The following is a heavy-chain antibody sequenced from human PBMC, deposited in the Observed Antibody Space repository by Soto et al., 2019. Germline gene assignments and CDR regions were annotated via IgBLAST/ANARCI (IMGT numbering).Heavy chain of an antibody. D-gene: IGHD2-15*01. Sequence: EVRLSESGGGLVQPGESLRLSCAASGFNFSIYTMIWVRKAPGKGLEWVSGISATTGNTYYTDSVKGRFTISRYNFENTLFLQMNNLRAEHTARYYCAIDSDGGYWGQGTLVTVSS. CDR1: GFNFSIYT. CDR2: ISATTGNT. J-gene: IGHJ4*02. CDR3: AIDSDGGY. V-gene: IGHV3-23*01.